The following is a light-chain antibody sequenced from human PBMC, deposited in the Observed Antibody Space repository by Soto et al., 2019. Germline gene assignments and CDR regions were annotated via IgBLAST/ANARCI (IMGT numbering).Light chain of an antibody. CDR2: GAS. CDR3: QQYDNSPIT. V-gene: IGKV3-20*01. Sequence: IMLTQSQGIWSLSTEERASLSCVASQSISSSFLAWYQQKPGQAPRLLIYGASSRATGIPDRFSGTGSETDFTLTISRLEPEDFAVYYCQQYDNSPITFGQGTRLEIK. CDR1: QSISSSF. J-gene: IGKJ5*01.